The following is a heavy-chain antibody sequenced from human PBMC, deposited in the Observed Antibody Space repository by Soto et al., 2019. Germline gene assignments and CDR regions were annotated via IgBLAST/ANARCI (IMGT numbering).Heavy chain of an antibody. CDR3: ARSLQDVQLWLLGY. J-gene: IGHJ4*02. Sequence: GGSLRLSCAASGFTFSSYGMHWVRQAPGKGLEWVAVIWYDGSNKYYADSVKGRFTISRDNSKNTLYLQMNSLRAEDTAVYYCARSLQDVQLWLLGYWGQGTLVTVSS. CDR1: GFTFSSYG. V-gene: IGHV3-33*08. D-gene: IGHD5-18*01. CDR2: IWYDGSNK.